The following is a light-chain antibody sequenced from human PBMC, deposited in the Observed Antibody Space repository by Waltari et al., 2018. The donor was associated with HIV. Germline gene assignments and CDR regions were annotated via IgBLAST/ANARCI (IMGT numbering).Light chain of an antibody. Sequence: QSALTQPASVAGSPGQSITISCTGPDSDIGGSNYVSWFQHHAGKAPIRIIYEGSRRPSGIADRVAGSRSGDTASLTISALQTEDEADYHCAAFTGTSTLFGGGTKLTVL. J-gene: IGLJ2*01. CDR3: AAFTGTSTL. CDR2: EGS. V-gene: IGLV2-14*01. CDR1: DSDIGGSNY.